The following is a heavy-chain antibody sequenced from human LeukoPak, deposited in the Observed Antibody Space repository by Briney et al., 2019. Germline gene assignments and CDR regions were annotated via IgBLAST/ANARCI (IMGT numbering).Heavy chain of an antibody. D-gene: IGHD1-26*01. V-gene: IGHV4-34*01. CDR3: AREPNPRVGATVVDAFDI. J-gene: IGHJ3*02. CDR2: IYYSGST. CDR1: GGSFSGYY. Sequence: SETLSLTCAVYGGSFSGYYWGWIRQPPGKGLEWIGNIYYSGSTYYNPSLKSRVTISVDTSKNQFSLKVSSVTAADTAVYYCAREPNPRVGATVVDAFDIWGQGTMVTVSS.